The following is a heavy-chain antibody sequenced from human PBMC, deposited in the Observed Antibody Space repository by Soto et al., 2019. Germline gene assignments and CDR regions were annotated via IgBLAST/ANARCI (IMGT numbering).Heavy chain of an antibody. J-gene: IGHJ4*02. D-gene: IGHD3-10*01. CDR3: ARGVTMVRGVIHTPYFDY. CDR1: GGSISSGGYY. V-gene: IGHV4-31*03. Sequence: QVQLQESGPGLVKPSQTLSLTCTVSGGSISSGGYYWSWIRQHPGKGLECIGYIYYSGSTYYNPSLKSRVTISVDPSKNQFPLKLSSVTAADTAVYYCARGVTMVRGVIHTPYFDYWGQGTLVTVSS. CDR2: IYYSGST.